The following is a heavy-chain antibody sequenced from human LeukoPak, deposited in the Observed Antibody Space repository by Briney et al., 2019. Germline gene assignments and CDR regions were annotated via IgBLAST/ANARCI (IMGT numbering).Heavy chain of an antibody. D-gene: IGHD4-17*01. V-gene: IGHV3-9*01. CDR1: GFTFDDYA. CDR2: ISWNSGSM. Sequence: GGSLRLSRAASGFTFDDYAMHWVRQAPGKGLEWVSGISWNSGSMGYADSVKGRFTISRDNAKNSLCLQMNSLRAEDTALYYCARDKYGDSGAFDYWGQGTLVTVSS. J-gene: IGHJ4*02. CDR3: ARDKYGDSGAFDY.